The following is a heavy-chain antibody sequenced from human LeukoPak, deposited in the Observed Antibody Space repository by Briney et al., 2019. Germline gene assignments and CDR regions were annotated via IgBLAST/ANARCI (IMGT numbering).Heavy chain of an antibody. Sequence: GASVKVSCKASGYTFTGYYMHWVRQAPGQGLEWMGWINPNSGGTNYAQKFQGRVTMTRDTSISTAYMELSRLRSDDTAVYYCARVAIFGVPPKYFDYWGQGTLVTVSS. CDR2: INPNSGGT. J-gene: IGHJ4*02. CDR1: GYTFTGYY. CDR3: ARVAIFGVPPKYFDY. V-gene: IGHV1-2*02. D-gene: IGHD3-3*01.